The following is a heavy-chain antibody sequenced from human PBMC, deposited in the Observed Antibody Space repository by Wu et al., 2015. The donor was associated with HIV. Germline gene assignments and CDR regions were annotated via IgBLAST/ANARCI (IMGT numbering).Heavy chain of an antibody. CDR2: MNPKNGNR. CDR1: GYTFTTYD. CDR3: ARSPQYSTSCIDY. J-gene: IGHJ4*02. V-gene: IGHV1-8*01. Sequence: QVQLVQSGAEAKEPGVSVKVSCKASGYTFTTYDINWVRQATGQGPEWMGWMNPKNGNRGYAQKFQGRITMTRNTSINTAYLELSNLRSDDTAVYYCARSPQYSTSCIDYWGRGTLVIVSS. D-gene: IGHD2-2*01.